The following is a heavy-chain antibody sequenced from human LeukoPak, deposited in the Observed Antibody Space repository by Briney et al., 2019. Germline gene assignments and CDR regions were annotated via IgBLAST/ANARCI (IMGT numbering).Heavy chain of an antibody. J-gene: IGHJ6*03. D-gene: IGHD2-2*01. CDR3: ARIRCGTSCYSDYYYYYMDV. V-gene: IGHV4-39*07. Sequence: PSETLSLTCTVSGGSISSSSYYWGWIRQPPGKGLEWIGSIYYSGSTYYNPSLKSRVTISVDTSKNQFSLKLSSVTAADTAVYYCARIRCGTSCYSDYYYYYMDVWGKGTTVTVSS. CDR2: IYYSGST. CDR1: GGSISSSSYY.